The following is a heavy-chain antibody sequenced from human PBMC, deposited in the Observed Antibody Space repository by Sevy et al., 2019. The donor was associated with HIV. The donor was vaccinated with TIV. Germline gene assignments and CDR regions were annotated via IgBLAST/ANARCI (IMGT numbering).Heavy chain of an antibody. CDR3: ARDLAARPFYYYGMDV. CDR1: GFTFSSYW. V-gene: IGHV3-74*01. Sequence: GGSLRLSCAASGFTFSSYWMHWVRQAPGKGLVWVSRISGDGSSTTYADSVRGRFTISRDNAKNTLYLQMNSLRAEDTAVYYCARDLAARPFYYYGMDVWGQGTTVTVSS. D-gene: IGHD6-6*01. CDR2: ISGDGSST. J-gene: IGHJ6*02.